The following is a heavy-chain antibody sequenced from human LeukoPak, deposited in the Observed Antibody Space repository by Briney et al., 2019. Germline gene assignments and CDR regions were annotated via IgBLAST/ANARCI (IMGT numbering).Heavy chain of an antibody. CDR2: IYHSGST. CDR3: AREQTTVGYFDY. V-gene: IGHV4-30-2*01. Sequence: PSQTLSLTCAVSGGSISSGGYSWSWIRQPPGKGLEWIGYIYHSGSTYYNPSLKSRVTISVDRSKNQFSLKLSSVTAADTAVYYCAREQTTVGYFDYWGQGTLVTVSS. D-gene: IGHD4-23*01. J-gene: IGHJ4*02. CDR1: GGSISSGGYS.